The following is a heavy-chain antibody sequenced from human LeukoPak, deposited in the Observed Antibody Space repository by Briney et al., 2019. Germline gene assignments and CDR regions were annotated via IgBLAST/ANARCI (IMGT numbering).Heavy chain of an antibody. CDR2: IKQDGSEK. J-gene: IGHJ4*02. D-gene: IGHD1-7*01. V-gene: IGHV3-7*01. Sequence: GGSLRLSCAASGFTFSSYAMSWVRQAPGKGLEWVANIKQDGSEKYYVDSVKGRFTISRDNAKNSLYLQMNSLRAEDTAVYYCARDITGTFLFDYWGQGTLVTVSS. CDR1: GFTFSSYA. CDR3: ARDITGTFLFDY.